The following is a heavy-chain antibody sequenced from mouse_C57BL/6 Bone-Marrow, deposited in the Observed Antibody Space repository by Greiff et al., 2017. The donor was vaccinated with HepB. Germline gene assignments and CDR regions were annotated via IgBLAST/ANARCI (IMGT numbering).Heavy chain of an antibody. V-gene: IGHV5-12*01. CDR2: ISNGGGST. D-gene: IGHD2-1*01. CDR1: GFTFSDYY. CDR3: ARQPIYYGNYVYYAMDY. Sequence: EVNVVESGGGLVQPGGSLKLSCAASGFTFSDYYMYWVRQTPEKRLEWVAYISNGGGSTYYPDTVKGRFTISRDNAKNTLYLQMSRLKSEDTAMYYWARQPIYYGNYVYYAMDYWGQGTSVTVSS. J-gene: IGHJ4*01.